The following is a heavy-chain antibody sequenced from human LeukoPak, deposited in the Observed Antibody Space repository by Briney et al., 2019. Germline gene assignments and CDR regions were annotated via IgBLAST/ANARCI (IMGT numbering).Heavy chain of an antibody. CDR3: ARAVYEGGPYDILTGGFTRVRFDP. CDR2: IYYSGST. D-gene: IGHD3-9*01. V-gene: IGHV4-31*03. Sequence: SETLSLTCTVSGGSISSGDYYWSWIRQHPGKGLEWIGYIYYSGSTYYNPSLKSRVTISVDTSKNQFSLKLSSVTAADTAVYYCARAVYEGGPYDILTGGFTRVRFDPWGQGTLVTVSS. J-gene: IGHJ5*02. CDR1: GGSISSGDYY.